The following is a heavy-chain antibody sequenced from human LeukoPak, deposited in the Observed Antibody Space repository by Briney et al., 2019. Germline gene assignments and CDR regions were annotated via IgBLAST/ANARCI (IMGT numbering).Heavy chain of an antibody. V-gene: IGHV4-39*02. CDR3: ARLPTGFPNWSHP. CDR1: GGSISSGGSISSS. Sequence: SETLSLTCSVSGGSISSGGSISSSWGWIRQPPGKRLEWIGTLHSSGTTYYNPSLNGRVTISVDTSKNHFSLNLRSVTAADTAVYYCARLPTGFPNWSHPWGQGTLVTVSS. D-gene: IGHD2-8*02. CDR2: LHSSGTT. J-gene: IGHJ5*02.